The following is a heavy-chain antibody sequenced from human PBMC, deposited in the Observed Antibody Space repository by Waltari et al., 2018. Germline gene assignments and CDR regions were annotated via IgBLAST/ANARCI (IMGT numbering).Heavy chain of an antibody. CDR2: FIPILGIA. Sequence: QVQLVPSGAEVKKPGSSVKVSCKDSGGTFSSYTISWVRQAPGQGLEWMGRFIPILGIANYAQQVQGRVTITADKSTSTAYMELSSLRSEDTAVYYCARVRQLVGSSYFDYWGQGTLVTVSS. CDR1: GGTFSSYT. CDR3: ARVRQLVGSSYFDY. D-gene: IGHD1-26*01. V-gene: IGHV1-69*02. J-gene: IGHJ4*02.